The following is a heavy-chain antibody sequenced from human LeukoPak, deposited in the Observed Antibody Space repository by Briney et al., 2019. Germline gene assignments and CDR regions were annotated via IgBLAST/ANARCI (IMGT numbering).Heavy chain of an antibody. J-gene: IGHJ4*02. CDR2: ISGSGGST. CDR1: GFTFSSYA. V-gene: IGHV3-23*01. D-gene: IGHD3-22*01. CDR3: AKALISGYCDY. Sequence: GSLRLSCAASGFTFSSYAMSWVRQTPGKGLEWVSAISGSGGSTYYADSVKGRFTISRDNSKNTLYLQMNGLRAEDTAVYYCAKALISGYCDYWGQGTLVTVSS.